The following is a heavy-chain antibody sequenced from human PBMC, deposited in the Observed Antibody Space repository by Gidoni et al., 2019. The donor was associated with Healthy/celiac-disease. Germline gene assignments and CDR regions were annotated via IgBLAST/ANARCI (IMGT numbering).Heavy chain of an antibody. CDR1: GFSLSTSGVG. CDR3: AHRQNTAMGGWYFDL. Sequence: QITLKESGPTLVKPTQTLTLTCTFSGFSLSTSGVGVGWIRQPPGKALEWLALIYWDDDKRYSPSLKSRLTITKDTSKNQVVLTMTNMDPVDTATYYCAHRQNTAMGGWYFDLWGRGTLVTVSS. J-gene: IGHJ2*01. CDR2: IYWDDDK. D-gene: IGHD5-18*01. V-gene: IGHV2-5*02.